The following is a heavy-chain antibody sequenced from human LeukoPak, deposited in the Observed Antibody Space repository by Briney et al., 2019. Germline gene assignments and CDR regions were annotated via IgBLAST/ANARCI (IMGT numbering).Heavy chain of an antibody. J-gene: IGHJ4*02. D-gene: IGHD3-3*01. CDR2: IRYDGSNK. Sequence: GGSLRLSCAASGFTFSNYGMHWVRQAPGKGLEWVAFIRYDGSNKYYADSAKGRFTISRDNSKNTLSLQMNSLRAEDTAVYYCAKEEWLGKMNYFDYWGQGTLVTVSS. CDR3: AKEEWLGKMNYFDY. V-gene: IGHV3-30*02. CDR1: GFTFSNYG.